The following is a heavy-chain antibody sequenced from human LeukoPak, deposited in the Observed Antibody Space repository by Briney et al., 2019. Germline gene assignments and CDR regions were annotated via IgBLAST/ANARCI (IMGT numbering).Heavy chain of an antibody. V-gene: IGHV1-8*01. J-gene: IGHJ4*02. CDR2: MNPNSGNT. Sequence: ASVKVFCKASGYTFTSYDINWVRQATGQGLEWMGWMNPNSGNTGYAQKFQGRVTMTRNTSISTAYMELSSLRSDDTAVYYCARKYLYGSGKPHFDYWRQGTLVTVSS. CDR3: ARKYLYGSGKPHFDY. D-gene: IGHD3-10*01. CDR1: GYTFTSYD.